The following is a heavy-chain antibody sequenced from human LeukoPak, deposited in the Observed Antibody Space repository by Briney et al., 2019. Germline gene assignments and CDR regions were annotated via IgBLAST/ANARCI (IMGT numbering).Heavy chain of an antibody. Sequence: SVKVSCKASGGTFSSYAISWVRQAPGQGLEWMGGIIPIFGTANYAQKFQGRVTITADESTSTAYMELSSLRSEDTAVYYCARERRQTPYYYYYMDVWGKGTTVTVSS. V-gene: IGHV1-69*13. CDR2: IIPIFGTA. CDR3: ARERRQTPYYYYYMDV. J-gene: IGHJ6*03. CDR1: GGTFSSYA.